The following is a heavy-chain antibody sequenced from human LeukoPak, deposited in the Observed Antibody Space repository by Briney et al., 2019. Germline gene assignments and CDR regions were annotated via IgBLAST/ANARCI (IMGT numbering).Heavy chain of an antibody. CDR3: ARVGAYAEWAPRRQGYYYMDV. D-gene: IGHD5-12*01. V-gene: IGHV1-18*01. J-gene: IGHJ6*03. Sequence: GASVKVPCKASGYTFTSYGISWVRQAPGQGLEWMGWISAYNGNTNYAQKLQGRVTMTTDTSTSTAYMELRSLRSDDTAVYYCARVGAYAEWAPRRQGYYYMDVWGKGTTVTISS. CDR2: ISAYNGNT. CDR1: GYTFTSYG.